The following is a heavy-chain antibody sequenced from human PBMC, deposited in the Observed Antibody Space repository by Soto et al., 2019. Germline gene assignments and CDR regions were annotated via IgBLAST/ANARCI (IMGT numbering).Heavy chain of an antibody. CDR2: IIPIFGTA. J-gene: IGHJ3*02. Sequence: QVQLVQSGAEVKKPGSSVKVFCKASGGTFSSYAISWVRQAPGQGPEWMGGIIPIFGTANYAQKFQGRVTITADESTSTAYMELSSLRSEDTAVYYCARENYYYGDYDAFDIWGQGTMVTVSS. V-gene: IGHV1-69*01. D-gene: IGHD4-17*01. CDR1: GGTFSSYA. CDR3: ARENYYYGDYDAFDI.